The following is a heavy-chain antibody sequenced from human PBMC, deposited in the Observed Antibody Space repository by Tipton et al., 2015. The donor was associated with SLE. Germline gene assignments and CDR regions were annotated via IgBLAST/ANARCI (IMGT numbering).Heavy chain of an antibody. Sequence: SLRLSCAASGFSFSSYAMHWVRQAPGKGLEWVSYISSSGSSIYYADSVKGRFTISRDNVKNSLYLQMNSLRAEDTAVYYCARVSGDWDRNYFDYWGQGTLVTVSS. CDR1: GFSFSSYA. CDR3: ARVSGDWDRNYFDY. J-gene: IGHJ4*02. V-gene: IGHV3-48*03. CDR2: ISSSGSSI. D-gene: IGHD7-27*01.